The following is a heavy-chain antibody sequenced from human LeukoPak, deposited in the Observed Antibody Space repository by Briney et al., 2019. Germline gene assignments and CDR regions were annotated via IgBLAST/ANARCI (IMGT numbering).Heavy chain of an antibody. CDR2: ISGGSSST. Sequence: GGSLRLSCAASGFTFSSYAMSWVRQAPGKGLEWVSGISGGSSSTYYADSVKGRFIISRDNSKSTLYLQMNSLRAEDTAVYYCALHHGNYYVGRWFDPWGQGTLATVSS. J-gene: IGHJ5*02. CDR3: ALHHGNYYVGRWFDP. D-gene: IGHD3-10*02. V-gene: IGHV3-23*01. CDR1: GFTFSSYA.